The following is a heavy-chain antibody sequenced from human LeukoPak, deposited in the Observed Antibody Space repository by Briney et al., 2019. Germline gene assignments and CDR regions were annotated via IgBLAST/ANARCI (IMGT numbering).Heavy chain of an antibody. CDR1: GLTVSSNY. CDR3: ARWACSSTSCYNDY. J-gene: IGHJ4*02. CDR2: IYSGGST. D-gene: IGHD2-2*02. Sequence: QPGGSLRLSCAASGLTVSSNYMSWVRQAPGKGLEWVSVIYSGGSTYYADSVKGRFTISRDNSKNTLYLQMNSLRAEDTAVYYCARWACSSTSCYNDYWGQGTLVTVSS. V-gene: IGHV3-53*01.